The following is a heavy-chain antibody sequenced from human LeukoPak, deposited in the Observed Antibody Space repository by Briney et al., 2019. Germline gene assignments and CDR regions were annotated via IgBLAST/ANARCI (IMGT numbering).Heavy chain of an antibody. CDR2: ISYGGDNK. V-gene: IGHV3-30*04. D-gene: IGHD5-12*01. J-gene: IGHJ4*02. CDR1: GFTFSSYA. Sequence: GGSLRLSCAASGFTFSSYAMHWVRQAPGKGLEWVAFISYGGDNKYYADSVKGRFTVSRDNSKNTLFVQMNSLRPEDTAVYYCARDMGVLRFLDCWGQGTLVTVSS. CDR3: ARDMGVLRFLDC.